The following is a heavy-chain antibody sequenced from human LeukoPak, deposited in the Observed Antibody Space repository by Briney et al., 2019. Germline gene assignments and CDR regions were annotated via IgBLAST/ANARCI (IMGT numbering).Heavy chain of an antibody. CDR1: GGSISSSSYY. J-gene: IGHJ4*02. D-gene: IGHD1-26*01. CDR3: ARQVGSVSFVDY. CDR2: IYYSGST. Sequence: SETLSLTCTVSGGSISSSSYYWGWIRQPPGKGLEWIGSIYYSGSTYYNPSLKSRVTISVDTSKNQFPLKLTSVTAADTAVYYCARQVGSVSFVDYWGQGTLVTVSS. V-gene: IGHV4-39*01.